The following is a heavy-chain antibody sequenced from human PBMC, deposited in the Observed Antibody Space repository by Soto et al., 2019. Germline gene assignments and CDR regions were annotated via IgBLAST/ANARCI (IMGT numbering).Heavy chain of an antibody. CDR1: GFTFSSYG. Sequence: QVQLVESGGGVVQPGRSLRLSCAASGFTFSSYGKHWVRQAPGKGLEWVAVIWYDGSNKYYADSVKGRFTISRDNSKNTLYLQMNSLRAEDTAVYYCARERGSYYRSKGTDVWGQGTTVTVSS. CDR3: ARERGSYYRSKGTDV. J-gene: IGHJ6*02. CDR2: IWYDGSNK. V-gene: IGHV3-33*01. D-gene: IGHD1-26*01.